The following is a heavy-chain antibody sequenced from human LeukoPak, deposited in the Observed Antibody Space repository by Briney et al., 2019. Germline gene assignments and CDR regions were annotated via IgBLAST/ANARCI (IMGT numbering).Heavy chain of an antibody. Sequence: PSETLSPTCAVSGGSISSGGYSWSWIRQPPGKGLEWIGYIYHSGSTYYNPSPKSRVTISVDTSKNQFSLKLSSVTAADTAVYYCARGLLTIRGSYWDFVFDYWGQGTLVTVSS. V-gene: IGHV4-30-2*01. CDR1: GGSISSGGYS. J-gene: IGHJ4*02. D-gene: IGHD1-26*01. CDR3: ARGLLTIRGSYWDFVFDY. CDR2: IYHSGST.